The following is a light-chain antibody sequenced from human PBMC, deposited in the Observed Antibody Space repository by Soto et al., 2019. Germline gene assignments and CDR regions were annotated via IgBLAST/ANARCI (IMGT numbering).Light chain of an antibody. CDR3: SSYVGNNNLV. CDR2: EVY. Sequence: QSALTQPPSASGSPGQSVTISCTGTFNDVGGYNYVSWYQQHPGKAPKVIIYEVYKRPSGVPDRFSGYKSGKTASLTVSGLHADDEADYYCSSYVGNNNLVFGGGTTLTVL. J-gene: IGLJ3*02. V-gene: IGLV2-8*01. CDR1: FNDVGGYNY.